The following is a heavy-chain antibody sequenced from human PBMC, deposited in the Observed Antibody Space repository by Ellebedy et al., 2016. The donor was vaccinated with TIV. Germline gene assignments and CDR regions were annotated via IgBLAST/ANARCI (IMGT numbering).Heavy chain of an antibody. Sequence: PGGSLRLSCAASGFTLSDYDMNWVRQVPGQGLEWVSFISSRGYTIHYADSVKGRITISRDNAKNSLYLQMNNLRADDTSVYYCAGIGVGGLNDAFDMWGQGTMVTVSS. J-gene: IGHJ3*02. V-gene: IGHV3-11*04. CDR2: ISSRGYTI. D-gene: IGHD1-26*01. CDR1: GFTLSDYD. CDR3: AGIGVGGLNDAFDM.